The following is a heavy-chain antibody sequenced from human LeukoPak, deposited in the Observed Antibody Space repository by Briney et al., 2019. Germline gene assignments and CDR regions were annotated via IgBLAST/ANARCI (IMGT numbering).Heavy chain of an antibody. Sequence: GGSLRLSCAASGFTVSRNYMSWVRQAPGKGLEWVSVIYSGGRTYYADSVKGRFTISRDNSKNTLYLQMNSLRAEDTAVYYCARVSDYYDSSGYFDYWGQGTLVTVSS. CDR1: GFTVSRNY. V-gene: IGHV3-66*01. D-gene: IGHD3-22*01. CDR2: IYSGGRT. J-gene: IGHJ4*02. CDR3: ARVSDYYDSSGYFDY.